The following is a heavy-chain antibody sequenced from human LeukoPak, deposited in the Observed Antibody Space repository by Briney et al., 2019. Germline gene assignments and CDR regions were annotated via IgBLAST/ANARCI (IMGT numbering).Heavy chain of an antibody. CDR3: ARARKAYYYDSSGYECVY. V-gene: IGHV1-2*02. CDR2: INPNSGGT. J-gene: IGHJ4*02. CDR1: GYTFTGYY. D-gene: IGHD3-22*01. Sequence: GASVKVSCKASGYTFTGYYMHWVRQAPGQGLEWMGWINPNSGGTNYAQKLQGRVTMTRDTSISTAYMELSRLRSDDTAVYYCARARKAYYYDSSGYECVYWGQGTLVTVSS.